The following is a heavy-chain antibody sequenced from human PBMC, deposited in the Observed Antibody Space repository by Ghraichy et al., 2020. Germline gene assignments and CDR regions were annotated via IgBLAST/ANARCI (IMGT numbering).Heavy chain of an antibody. Sequence: ASVKVSCKASGYTFTGYYMHWVRQAPGQGLEWMGWINPNSGGTNYAQKFQGRVTMTRDTSISTAYMELSRLRSDDTAVYYCAIKDSSWYGGEYFQHWGQGTLVTVSS. CDR3: AIKDSSWYGGEYFQH. CDR2: INPNSGGT. D-gene: IGHD6-13*01. J-gene: IGHJ1*01. CDR1: GYTFTGYY. V-gene: IGHV1-2*02.